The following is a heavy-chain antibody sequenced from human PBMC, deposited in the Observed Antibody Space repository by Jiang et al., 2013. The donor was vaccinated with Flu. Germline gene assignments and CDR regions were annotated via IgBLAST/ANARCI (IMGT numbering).Heavy chain of an antibody. CDR2: TYYGSTWYN. J-gene: IGHJ6*02. V-gene: IGHV6-1*01. CDR3: TRDQSSRSYYYGMDV. Sequence: QTLSLTCAISGDIVSSNSAGWNWIRQSPSRGLEWLGRTYYGSTWYNDYAVSVKRRITINPDTSKNQFSLHLSSVTPEDTAIYYCTRDQSSRSYYYGMDVWGQGTTVTVSS. CDR1: GDIVSSNSAG.